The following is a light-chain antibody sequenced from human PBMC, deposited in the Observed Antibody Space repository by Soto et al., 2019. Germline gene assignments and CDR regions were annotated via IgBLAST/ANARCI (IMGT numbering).Light chain of an antibody. CDR1: QSISSN. CDR2: RTS. Sequence: EIVXAKYTAPLSVSPGERAILSCRASQSISSNFASYNQKHANPTXLXXXRTSRRDTGFQARISSSGSGKEFNLTTSRMQYEDFGGYYCQQYNNGPPDTFGGRTKVDI. J-gene: IGKJ4*01. CDR3: QQYNNGPPDT. V-gene: IGKV3-15*01.